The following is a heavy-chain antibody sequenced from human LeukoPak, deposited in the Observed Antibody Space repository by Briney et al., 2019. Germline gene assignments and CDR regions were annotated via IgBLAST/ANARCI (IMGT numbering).Heavy chain of an antibody. CDR2: IYPGDSGT. CDR1: GYNFTSYW. J-gene: IGHJ3*02. D-gene: IGHD2-2*01. CDR3: ATVAVNHCSSTSCYPYDAFDI. Sequence: GESLKISCKGSGYNFTSYWIGWVRQMPGKGLEWMGIIYPGDSGTRYSPSFQGQVTISADKSISTAYLQWSSLKASDTAMYYCATVAVNHCSSTSCYPYDAFDIWGQGTMVTVSS. V-gene: IGHV5-51*01.